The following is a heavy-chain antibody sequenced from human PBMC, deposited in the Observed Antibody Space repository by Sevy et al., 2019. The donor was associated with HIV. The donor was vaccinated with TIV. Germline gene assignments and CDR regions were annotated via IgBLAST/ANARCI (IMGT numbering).Heavy chain of an antibody. CDR2: ISGSGGST. CDR3: AKTGDSQQLVPYYYGMDV. CDR1: GFTFSSYA. J-gene: IGHJ6*02. Sequence: GGSLRLSCAASGFTFSSYAMSWVRQAPGKGLEWVSAISGSGGSTYYADSVKGRFTISRDNSKNTLYLQMNSLRAEDTAVYYCAKTGDSQQLVPYYYGMDVWGQGTTVTVSS. D-gene: IGHD6-13*01. V-gene: IGHV3-23*01.